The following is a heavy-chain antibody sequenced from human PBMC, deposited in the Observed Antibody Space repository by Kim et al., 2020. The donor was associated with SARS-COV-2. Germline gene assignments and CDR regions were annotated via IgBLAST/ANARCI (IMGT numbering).Heavy chain of an antibody. Sequence: GGSLRLSCAASGFTFSNYCMHWVRQAPGKGLEWVADISCDGTIYYYGDSVEGRFTISRDNSKNTLYLQMNSLRLEDTAVYYCAKGSYAGVSGGKLWVDSWGQGTLVTVSS. CDR2: ISCDGTIY. D-gene: IGHD2-15*01. V-gene: IGHV3-30*18. CDR1: GFTFSNYC. J-gene: IGHJ5*01. CDR3: AKGSYAGVSGGKLWVDS.